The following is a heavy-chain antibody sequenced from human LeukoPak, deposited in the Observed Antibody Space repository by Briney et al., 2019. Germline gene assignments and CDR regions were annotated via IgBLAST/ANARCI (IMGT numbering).Heavy chain of an antibody. CDR2: ISGDGGST. Sequence: GGSLRLSCAASGFTFDDYAMHGVRQAPGKGLEWVSLISGDGGSTYYADSVKGRFTISRDNSKNSLYPQMNSLRTEDTALYYCAKDGYFDWLPKRGLDYWGQGTLVTVSS. CDR1: GFTFDDYA. D-gene: IGHD3-9*01. V-gene: IGHV3-43*02. CDR3: AKDGYFDWLPKRGLDY. J-gene: IGHJ4*02.